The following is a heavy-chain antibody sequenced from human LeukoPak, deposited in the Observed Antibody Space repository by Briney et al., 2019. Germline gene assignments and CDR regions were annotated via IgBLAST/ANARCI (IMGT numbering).Heavy chain of an antibody. D-gene: IGHD3-22*01. V-gene: IGHV3-7*01. Sequence: GGSLRLSCATSGFTFSNYWMTWVRQAPGKGLEWMANIKHDGSEEFYVDSVKGRFTISRDNAKNSLYLQMNSLGAEDTAVYYCARQFYDSSGYYFTPSDYWGQGTLVTVSS. J-gene: IGHJ4*02. CDR2: IKHDGSEE. CDR1: GFTFSNYW. CDR3: ARQFYDSSGYYFTPSDY.